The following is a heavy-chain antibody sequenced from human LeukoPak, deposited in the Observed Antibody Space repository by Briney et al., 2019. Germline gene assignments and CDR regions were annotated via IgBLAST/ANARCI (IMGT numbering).Heavy chain of an antibody. V-gene: IGHV1-2*02. CDR3: ARTDSGYEYYYYYGMDV. J-gene: IGHJ6*02. Sequence: GASVKVSCKASGYTFTGYYIHWVRQAPGQGLEWMGWINPNSGGTNYAQKFQGRVTMTRDTSISTAYMELSRLRSDDTAVYYCARTDSGYEYYYYYGMDVWGQGTTVTVSS. CDR2: INPNSGGT. D-gene: IGHD5-12*01. CDR1: GYTFTGYY.